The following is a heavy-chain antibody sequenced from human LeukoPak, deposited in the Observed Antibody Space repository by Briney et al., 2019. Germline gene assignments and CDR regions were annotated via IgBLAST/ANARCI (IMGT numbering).Heavy chain of an antibody. J-gene: IGHJ4*02. V-gene: IGHV1-46*01. CDR1: GYTFTTYY. Sequence: GASVKVSCKASGYTFTTYYMHWVRQAPGQGLEWMGIINPSGGSTTYAQKFQGRVTMTRDMSTSTVYMELSSLRSDDTAVYYCARDRSSSDYWGQGTLVTVSS. CDR3: ARDRSSSDY. CDR2: INPSGGST.